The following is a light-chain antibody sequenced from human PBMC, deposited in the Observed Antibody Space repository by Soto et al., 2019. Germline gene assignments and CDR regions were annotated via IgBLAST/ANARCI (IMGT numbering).Light chain of an antibody. CDR2: GAS. Sequence: EIVLTQSPGTLSLSPGERATLSCRASQSVSIYLAWYQQKPGQAPRPLISGASSRATGIPDRFSGSGSGTDFTLTISTLEPEDFAVYYCQQYGSSPGTFGGGTKVDIK. J-gene: IGKJ4*01. CDR1: QSVSIY. V-gene: IGKV3-20*01. CDR3: QQYGSSPGT.